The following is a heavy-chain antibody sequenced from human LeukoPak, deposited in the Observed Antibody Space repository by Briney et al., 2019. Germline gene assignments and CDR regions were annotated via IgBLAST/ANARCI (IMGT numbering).Heavy chain of an antibody. J-gene: IGHJ4*02. CDR3: ARFYDNRYFDY. V-gene: IGHV5-51*01. Sequence: GESLKISCKGSGYSFTTYWIGWVRQMPGKGLEWMGIIYPGDSDTRYSPSFQGQVTISADKSISTAYLQWSSLKASDTAMHYCARFYDNRYFDYWGQGTLVTVSS. CDR1: GYSFTTYW. CDR2: IYPGDSDT. D-gene: IGHD3-22*01.